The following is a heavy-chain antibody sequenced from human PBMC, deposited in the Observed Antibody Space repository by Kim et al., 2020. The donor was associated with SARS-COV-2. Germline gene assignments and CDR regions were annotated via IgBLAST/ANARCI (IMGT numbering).Heavy chain of an antibody. CDR2: IKQDGSEK. CDR3: ARGPLLWFGEPGDY. J-gene: IGHJ4*02. D-gene: IGHD3-10*01. Sequence: GGSLRLSCAASGFTFSSYWMSWVRQAPGKGLEWVANIKQDGSEKYYVDSVKGRFTISRDNAKNSLYLQMNSLRAEDTAVYYCARGPLLWFGEPGDYWGQGTLVTVSS. V-gene: IGHV3-7*01. CDR1: GFTFSSYW.